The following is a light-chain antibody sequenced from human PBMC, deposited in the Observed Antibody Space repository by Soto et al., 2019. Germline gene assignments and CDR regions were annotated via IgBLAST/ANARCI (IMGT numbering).Light chain of an antibody. J-gene: IGLJ1*01. V-gene: IGLV2-14*03. CDR2: DVS. Sequence: QSVLTQPASVSGSPGQSITLSCTGTSSDVGGYNYVSWYQHHPGKAPKLMIYDVSNRPSGVSNRFSGSKSGNTASLSISWLQPEDEADYYCSSYRTSNTRQIVCGTGTKVTVL. CDR3: SSYRTSNTRQIV. CDR1: SSDVGGYNY.